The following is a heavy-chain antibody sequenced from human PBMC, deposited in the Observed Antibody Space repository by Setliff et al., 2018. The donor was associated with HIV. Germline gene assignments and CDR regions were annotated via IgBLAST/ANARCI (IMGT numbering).Heavy chain of an antibody. J-gene: IGHJ5*02. V-gene: IGHV5-51*01. CDR1: GYNFAIYW. CDR3: ARHFGISYRSPFDP. D-gene: IGHD3-3*01. CDR2: IYGGDSET. Sequence: GESLKISCKASGYNFAIYWIGWVRQMPGKGLEWMGAIYGGDSETRYSPSFQGQVTITADTSTRTAYLQWSSLKASDSAIYYCARHFGISYRSPFDPWGQGTLVTVSS.